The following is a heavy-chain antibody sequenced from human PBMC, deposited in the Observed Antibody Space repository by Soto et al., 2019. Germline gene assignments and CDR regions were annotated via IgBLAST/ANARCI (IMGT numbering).Heavy chain of an antibody. Sequence: QVQLVESGGGLVKPGGSLRLSCAVSGFTFSDYYMTWIRQAPGKGLEWVSYISSSTSHTNYADSVKGRFTISRDNAKNSLFLQMNSLSAEDTDVYYCARGRGAAADYFDFWGQGTLVTVSS. CDR3: ARGRGAAADYFDF. CDR1: GFTFSDYY. J-gene: IGHJ4*02. D-gene: IGHD2-2*01. CDR2: ISSSTSHT. V-gene: IGHV3-11*05.